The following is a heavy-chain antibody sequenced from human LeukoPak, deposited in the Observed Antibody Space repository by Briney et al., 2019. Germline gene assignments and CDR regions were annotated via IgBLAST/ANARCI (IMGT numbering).Heavy chain of an antibody. Sequence: PGGSLRLSCVASGFTFTNYWINWVRQAPGKGLEWVAKIKQDGSEKFYAGSVMGRFTISRDNAKNTLYLQMNSLRAEDTAVYYCARVLQGEWFFDYWGQGTLVTVSS. CDR1: GFTFTNYW. CDR2: IKQDGSEK. D-gene: IGHD3-3*01. J-gene: IGHJ4*02. V-gene: IGHV3-7*01. CDR3: ARVLQGEWFFDY.